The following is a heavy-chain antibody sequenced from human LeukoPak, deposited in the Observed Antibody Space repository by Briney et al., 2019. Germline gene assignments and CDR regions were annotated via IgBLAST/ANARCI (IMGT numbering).Heavy chain of an antibody. J-gene: IGHJ4*02. CDR2: IYPGDSDT. V-gene: IGHV5-51*01. D-gene: IGHD3-22*01. CDR1: GYSFTSYW. Sequence: GESLKISCKGSGYSFTSYWIGWVRQMPGKGLEWMGFIYPGDSDTRYSPSFQGQVTISADKSISTAYLQWSSLKASDTAMYYCARYSYYDSTAPGFDYWGQGTLVTVSS. CDR3: ARYSYYDSTAPGFDY.